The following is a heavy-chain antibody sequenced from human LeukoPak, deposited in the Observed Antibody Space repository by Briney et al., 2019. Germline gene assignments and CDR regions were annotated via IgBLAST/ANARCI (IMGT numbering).Heavy chain of an antibody. V-gene: IGHV3-21*01. CDR2: ISSSSSYI. CDR1: GFTFSSYS. Sequence: GGSLRLSCAASGFTFSSYSMNWVRQAPGKGLEWVSSISSSSSYIYYADSVKGRFTISRDNAENSLYLQMNSLRAEDTAVYYCARIRVPLAYDSSGYYRDDAFDIWGQGTMVIVSS. D-gene: IGHD3-22*01. J-gene: IGHJ3*02. CDR3: ARIRVPLAYDSSGYYRDDAFDI.